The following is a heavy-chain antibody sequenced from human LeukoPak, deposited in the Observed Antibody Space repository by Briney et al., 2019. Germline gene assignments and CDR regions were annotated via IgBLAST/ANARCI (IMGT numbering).Heavy chain of an antibody. Sequence: GGSLRLSCGASGITFSSYSMNWVRQAPGKGLEWVSYISSSGSTKHYADSVKGRFTISRDNARNSLYLQMNSLRAEDTAVYFCARGGLSIMGYWGQGTLVTVSS. J-gene: IGHJ4*02. CDR1: GITFSSYS. D-gene: IGHD2/OR15-2a*01. CDR3: ARGGLSIMGY. V-gene: IGHV3-48*01. CDR2: ISSSGSTK.